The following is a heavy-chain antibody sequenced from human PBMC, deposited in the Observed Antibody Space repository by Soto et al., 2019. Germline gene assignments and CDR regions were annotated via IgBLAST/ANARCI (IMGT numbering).Heavy chain of an antibody. D-gene: IGHD2-15*01. CDR1: GGTFSNFG. V-gene: IGHV1-69*01. Sequence: QVQLVQSGAEVKKPGSSVKVSCRPSGGTFSNFGISWLRQAPGQGLEWLGGIIPIIGTPNYAQEFQGRVTIFADESTSTAYMELGSLTPDDTAVYYCARGEGCSAGSCAISSEDYYYDMAVWGQGTTVTVSS. J-gene: IGHJ6*02. CDR2: IIPIIGTP. CDR3: ARGEGCSAGSCAISSEDYYYDMAV.